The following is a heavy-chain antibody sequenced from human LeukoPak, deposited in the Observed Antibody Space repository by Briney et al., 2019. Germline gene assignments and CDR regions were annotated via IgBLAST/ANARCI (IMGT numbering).Heavy chain of an antibody. J-gene: IGHJ4*02. CDR2: IYHIGST. Sequence: PSETLSLTCTVSGYSISSGYYWGWIRQPPGKGLEWIGSIYHIGSTYDNPSLKSRVTISVDTSKNQFSLKLSSVTAADTAVYYCARGPTTVTRAFDYWGQGSLVTVSS. CDR3: ARGPTTVTRAFDY. CDR1: GYSISSGYY. V-gene: IGHV4-38-2*02. D-gene: IGHD4-17*01.